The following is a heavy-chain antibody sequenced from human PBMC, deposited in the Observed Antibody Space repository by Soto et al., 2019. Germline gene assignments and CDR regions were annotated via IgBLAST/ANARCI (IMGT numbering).Heavy chain of an antibody. CDR2: IYPGDSDT. CDR3: ARNTATVVTPLGMDV. J-gene: IGHJ6*02. Sequence: PGESLKISCKGSGYSFTSYWIGWVRQMPGKGLEWMGIIYPGDSDTRYSPSFQGQVTISADKSISSAYLQWSSLKASDTAMYYCARNTATVVTPLGMDVWGQGTTVTVS. V-gene: IGHV5-51*01. CDR1: GYSFTSYW. D-gene: IGHD4-17*01.